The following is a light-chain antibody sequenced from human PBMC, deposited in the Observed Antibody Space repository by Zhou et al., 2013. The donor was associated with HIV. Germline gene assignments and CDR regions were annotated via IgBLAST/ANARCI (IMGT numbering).Light chain of an antibody. CDR1: QSINNW. V-gene: IGKV1-5*03. CDR3: QQYSAYSWT. CDR2: KAS. Sequence: DIQMTQSPSTLSASVGDRVTIACRASQSINNWLAWYQQRPGKAPKLLIYKASTLESGVPSRFSGSGSETEFTLTISSLQPDDFATYYCQQYSAYSWTFGQGTSVELK. J-gene: IGKJ1*01.